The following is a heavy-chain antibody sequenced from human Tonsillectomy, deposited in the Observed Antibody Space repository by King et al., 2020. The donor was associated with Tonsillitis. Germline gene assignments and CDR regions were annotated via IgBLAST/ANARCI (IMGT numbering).Heavy chain of an antibody. CDR2: ISYDGSNK. J-gene: IGHJ5*01. CDR1: GFTFSNYG. V-gene: IGHV3-30*18. CDR3: AKDPYYGWGSPNWFDS. D-gene: IGHD3-10*01. Sequence: VQLVESGGGVVQPGRPLRLSCAASGFTFSNYGMHWVRQAPGKGLEWVAVISYDGSNKSYADSVKGRFTISRDNSKNTLYLQMNSLRAEDTAVYYCAKDPYYGWGSPNWFDSWGQGTLVTVSS.